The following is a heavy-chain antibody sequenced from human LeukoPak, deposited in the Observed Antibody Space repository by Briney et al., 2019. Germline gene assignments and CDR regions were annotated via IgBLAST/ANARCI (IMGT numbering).Heavy chain of an antibody. CDR3: AKDILRESYALDY. J-gene: IGHJ4*02. Sequence: GGSLRLSCAASGFTFDDYAMHWVRQAPGKGLEWVSGISWNSGSIGYADSVKGRFTISRDNAKNSLYLQMNSLRAEDTALYYCAKDILRESYALDYWGQETLVTVSS. CDR2: ISWNSGSI. CDR1: GFTFDDYA. V-gene: IGHV3-9*01. D-gene: IGHD2-2*01.